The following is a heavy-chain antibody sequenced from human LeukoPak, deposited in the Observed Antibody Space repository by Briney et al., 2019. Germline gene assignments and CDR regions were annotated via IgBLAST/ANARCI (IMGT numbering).Heavy chain of an antibody. J-gene: IGHJ4*02. V-gene: IGHV3-30*02. Sequence: GMHWVRQGPGKGPEWVAFILYDGGNKYYADSVKGRFTISRDNFKNTLYLQMNSLRPEDTAVYYCAKVQSYYGILTGDPFDYWGQGTLVTVSS. CDR3: AKVQSYYGILTGDPFDY. D-gene: IGHD3-9*01. CDR1: G. CDR2: ILYDGGNK.